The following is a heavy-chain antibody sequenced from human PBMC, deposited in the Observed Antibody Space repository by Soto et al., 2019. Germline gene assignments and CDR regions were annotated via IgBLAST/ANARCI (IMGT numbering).Heavy chain of an antibody. Sequence: GGSLRLSCAASGFTFSSYAMSWVRQAPGKGLEWVSAISGSGGSTYYADSVKGRFTISRDNSKNTLYLQMNSLRAEDTAVYYCANGGRHVVAAYWGQGTLVTVSS. D-gene: IGHD2-2*01. CDR1: GFTFSSYA. J-gene: IGHJ4*02. CDR2: ISGSGGST. CDR3: ANGGRHVVAAY. V-gene: IGHV3-23*01.